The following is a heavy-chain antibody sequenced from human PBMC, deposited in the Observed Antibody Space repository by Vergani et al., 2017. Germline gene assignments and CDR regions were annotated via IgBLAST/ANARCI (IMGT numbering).Heavy chain of an antibody. CDR3: ARDRDLYCRSTTSCHNWFDP. Sequence: QVQLQQWGAGLLKPSETLSLTCAVYGGSFSGYYWSWIRQPPGKGLEWIGEINHSGSTTYNPSLKSRVTISVDTSNNQFSLRMTSLTAADTAMYYCARDRDLYCRSTTSCHNWFDPWGQGSLVTVSS. CDR1: GGSFSGYY. CDR2: INHSGST. D-gene: IGHD2/OR15-2a*01. V-gene: IGHV4-34*01. J-gene: IGHJ5*02.